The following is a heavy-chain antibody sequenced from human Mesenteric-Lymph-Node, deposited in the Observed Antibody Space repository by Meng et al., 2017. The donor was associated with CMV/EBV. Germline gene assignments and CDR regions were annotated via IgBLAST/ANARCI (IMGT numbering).Heavy chain of an antibody. CDR1: FSLSASGVG. CDR2: IYWDDDK. D-gene: IGHD3-9*01. CDR3: AHLYYDILTGQYYFDY. Sequence: FSLSASGVGVGWIRQPPGKALEWLALIYWDDDKRYSPSLKSRLTITKDTSKNQVVLTVTNMDPVGTATYYCAHLYYDILTGQYYFDYWGQGTLVTVSS. V-gene: IGHV2-5*02. J-gene: IGHJ4*02.